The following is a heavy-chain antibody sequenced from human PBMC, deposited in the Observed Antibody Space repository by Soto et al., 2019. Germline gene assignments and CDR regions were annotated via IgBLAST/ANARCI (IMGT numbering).Heavy chain of an antibody. D-gene: IGHD6-19*01. CDR1: GFSFSNAW. CDR2: IKSKTEGGAT. J-gene: IGHJ4*01. Sequence: EVQLVESGGGLVEPGGSLRLSCAASGFSFSNAWMSWVRQAPGKGLEWVGRIKSKTEGGATDYAAPVKGRFTISRDESKNTLYLEMNSLKTEDTAIYYCTVYLYTSGWSWGQGTLVTVSS. V-gene: IGHV3-15*01. CDR3: TVYLYTSGWS.